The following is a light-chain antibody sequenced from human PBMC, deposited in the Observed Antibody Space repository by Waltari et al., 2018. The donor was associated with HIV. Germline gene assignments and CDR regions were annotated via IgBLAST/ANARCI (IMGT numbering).Light chain of an antibody. CDR2: STS. Sequence: QTVVTQEPSLPVSPGGTVTLTCGSSTVAVTSGYYANWFQQKPGQAPRALIFSTSNKHSWTPARFSGSLLGAKAALTLSDVQPEDEADYYCLLYCPGGQLVFGGGTKLTVL. CDR1: TVAVTSGYY. J-gene: IGLJ2*01. V-gene: IGLV7-43*01. CDR3: LLYCPGGQLV.